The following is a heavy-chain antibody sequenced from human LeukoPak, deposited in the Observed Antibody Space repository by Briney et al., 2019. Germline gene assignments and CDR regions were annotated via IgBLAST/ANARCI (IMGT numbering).Heavy chain of an antibody. J-gene: IGHJ5*02. Sequence: ASVKVSCKTSGYTFTNYDINWVRQATGQGLEWMGWMNPNSGNTGYAQKFQGRVTITRNTSISTAYMELSSLRSEDTAVYYCAREIGDIVSSLRFDPWGQGTLVTVSS. CDR3: AREIGDIVSSLRFDP. D-gene: IGHD5/OR15-5a*01. CDR1: GYTFTNYD. V-gene: IGHV1-8*01. CDR2: MNPNSGNT.